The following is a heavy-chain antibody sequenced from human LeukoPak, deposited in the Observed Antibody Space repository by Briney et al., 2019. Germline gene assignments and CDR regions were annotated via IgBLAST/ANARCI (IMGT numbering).Heavy chain of an antibody. J-gene: IGHJ4*02. CDR2: ISAYSGNT. Sequence: ASVKVSCKASGYTFTSYGISWVRQAPGQGLEWMGWISAYSGNTNYAQKLQGRVTMTTDTSTSTAYMELRSLRSDDTAVYYCARDLARSPIQLWQPDFDYWGQGTLVTVSS. CDR1: GYTFTSYG. CDR3: ARDLARSPIQLWQPDFDY. V-gene: IGHV1-18*01. D-gene: IGHD5-18*01.